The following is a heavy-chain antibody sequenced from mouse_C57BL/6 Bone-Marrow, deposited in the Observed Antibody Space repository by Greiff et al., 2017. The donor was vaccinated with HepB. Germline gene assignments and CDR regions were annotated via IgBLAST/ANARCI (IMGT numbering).Heavy chain of an antibody. CDR1: GYTFTSYG. CDR2: IYPRSGNT. Sequence: VQGVESGAELARPGASVKLSCKASGYTFTSYGISWVKQRTGQGLEWIGEIYPRSGNTYYNEKFKGKATLTADKSSSTAYMELRSLTSEDSAVYFCARELLRSKAWFAYWGQGTLVTVSA. V-gene: IGHV1-81*01. J-gene: IGHJ3*01. CDR3: ARELLRSKAWFAY. D-gene: IGHD1-1*01.